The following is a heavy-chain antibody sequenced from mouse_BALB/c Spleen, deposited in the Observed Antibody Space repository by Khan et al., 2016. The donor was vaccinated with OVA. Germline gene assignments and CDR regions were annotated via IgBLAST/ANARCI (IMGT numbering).Heavy chain of an antibody. D-gene: IGHD2-10*02. V-gene: IGHV1-87*01. Sequence: QVQLKQSGAELARPGASVKLSCKASGYTFTSYWMQWVKQRPGQGLEWIGAIYPGDGDTRYTQKFKGKATLTADKSSSTAYMQLSSLASEDSAVYYCARGGYGKRYYAMDYWGQGTSVTVSS. CDR3: ARGGYGKRYYAMDY. J-gene: IGHJ4*01. CDR1: GYTFTSYW. CDR2: IYPGDGDT.